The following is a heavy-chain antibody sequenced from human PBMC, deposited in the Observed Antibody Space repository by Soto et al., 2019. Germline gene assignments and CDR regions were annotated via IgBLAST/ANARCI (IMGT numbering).Heavy chain of an antibody. CDR2: ISGSGGST. V-gene: IGHV3-23*01. CDR1: GFTFSSYA. CDR3: AKPGYCSGGGCYIPFDY. D-gene: IGHD2-15*01. J-gene: IGHJ4*02. Sequence: ESGGGLVQPGGSLRLSCAASGFTFSSYAMSWVRQAPGKGLEWVSAISGSGGSTYYADSVKGRFTISRDNSKNTLYLQMNSLRAEDTAVYYCAKPGYCSGGGCYIPFDYWGQGTLVTVSS.